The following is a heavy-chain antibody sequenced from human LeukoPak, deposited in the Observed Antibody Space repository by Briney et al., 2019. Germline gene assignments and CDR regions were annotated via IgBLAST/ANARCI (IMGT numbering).Heavy chain of an antibody. V-gene: IGHV1-2*02. CDR1: GYTFTGYY. Sequence: ASVKVSCKASGYTFTGYYMHWARQAPGQGLEWMGWINPNSGGTNYAQKFQGRVTMTRDTSISTAYMELSRLRSDDTAVYYCAREVITGTTVDFDYWGQGTLVTVSS. J-gene: IGHJ4*02. CDR2: INPNSGGT. D-gene: IGHD1-7*01. CDR3: AREVITGTTVDFDY.